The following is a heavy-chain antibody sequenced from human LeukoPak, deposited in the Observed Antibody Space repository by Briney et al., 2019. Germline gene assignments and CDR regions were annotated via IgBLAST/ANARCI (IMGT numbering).Heavy chain of an antibody. V-gene: IGHV3-33*01. CDR2: IWYDGSNK. CDR1: GFTFRSYG. CDR3: ATAVASSSGWYADY. D-gene: IGHD6-19*01. Sequence: GGSLRLSCAAFGFTFRSYGMHWVRQAPGKGLEWVAVIWYDGSNKYYADSVKGRFTVSRDNSKNTLYLQMNSLRAEDTAVYYCATAVASSSGWYADYWGQGTLVTVSS. J-gene: IGHJ4*02.